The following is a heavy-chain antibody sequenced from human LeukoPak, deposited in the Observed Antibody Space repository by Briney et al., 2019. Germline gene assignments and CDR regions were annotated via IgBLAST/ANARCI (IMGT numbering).Heavy chain of an antibody. Sequence: GGSLRLSCAASGFTFSDYYMSWIRQAPGKGLEWVSYISSSGSTIYYADSVKGRFTISRDNAKNSLYLQMNSLRAEDTAVYYCARSVDYDILTGYLYYYYYGMDVWGQGTTVTVSS. D-gene: IGHD3-9*01. CDR2: ISSSGSTI. V-gene: IGHV3-11*01. CDR1: GFTFSDYY. CDR3: ARSVDYDILTGYLYYYYYGMDV. J-gene: IGHJ6*02.